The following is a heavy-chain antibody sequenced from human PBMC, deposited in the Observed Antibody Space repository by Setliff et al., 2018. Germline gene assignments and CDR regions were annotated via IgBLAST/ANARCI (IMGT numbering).Heavy chain of an antibody. Sequence: SETLSLTCTVPGGSMSSISYYWGWIRQPPGKGLEWIGTIYDSGKTYYNPSLKSRVTISVDTSKKQLSLRVTSVTAADTAVYYCASNRAAMALDDPWGQGKLVTVSS. CDR2: IYDSGKT. D-gene: IGHD5-18*01. CDR1: GGSMSSISYY. CDR3: ASNRAAMALDDP. V-gene: IGHV4-39*01. J-gene: IGHJ5*02.